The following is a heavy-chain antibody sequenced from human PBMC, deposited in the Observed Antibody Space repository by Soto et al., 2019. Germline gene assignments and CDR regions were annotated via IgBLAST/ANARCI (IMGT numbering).Heavy chain of an antibody. J-gene: IGHJ6*02. V-gene: IGHV4-30-4*01. CDR3: ARAGVPAATEYGMDV. D-gene: IGHD2-2*01. Sequence: QVQLQESGPGLVKPSQTLSLTCTVTGGSISSGDYYWSWIRQPPGKGLEWIGYIYYSGSTYYNPSLKSRVTISVDTSKNQFSLKLSSVTAADTAVYYCARAGVPAATEYGMDVRGQGTTVTVSS. CDR2: IYYSGST. CDR1: GGSISSGDYY.